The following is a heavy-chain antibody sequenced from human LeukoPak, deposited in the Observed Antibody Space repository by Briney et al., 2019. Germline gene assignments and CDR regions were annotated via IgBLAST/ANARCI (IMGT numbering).Heavy chain of an antibody. D-gene: IGHD2-15*01. CDR1: GGSISSGGYY. Sequence: PSETLSLTCTVSGGSISSGGYYWSWIRQPPRKGLEWIGDIYHSGSTYYNPSLKSRVTISVDRSKNQFSLKLSSVTAADTAVYYCARRPRVRISPNWFDPWGQGTLVTVSS. V-gene: IGHV4-30-2*01. CDR3: ARRPRVRISPNWFDP. J-gene: IGHJ5*02. CDR2: IYHSGST.